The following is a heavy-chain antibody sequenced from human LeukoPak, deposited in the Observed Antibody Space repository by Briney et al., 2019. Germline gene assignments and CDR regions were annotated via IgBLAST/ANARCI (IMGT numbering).Heavy chain of an antibody. CDR2: INHSGNT. J-gene: IGHJ4*02. Sequence: SETLSLTCAVYGGSFSGYYGSWIRQPPGKGLEWIGEINHSGNTKYNPSLKSRVTISVDTSKNQFSLKLSSVTAADTALYYCARGVDYDILTGSPWYFDYWGQGSLVTVSS. V-gene: IGHV4-34*01. CDR3: ARGVDYDILTGSPWYFDY. CDR1: GGSFSGYY. D-gene: IGHD3-9*01.